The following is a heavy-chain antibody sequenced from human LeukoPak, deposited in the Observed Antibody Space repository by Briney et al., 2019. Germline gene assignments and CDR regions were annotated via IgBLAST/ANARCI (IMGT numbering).Heavy chain of an antibody. CDR3: ARGASPEVFWFDP. D-gene: IGHD2-2*01. J-gene: IGHJ5*02. V-gene: IGHV1-69*01. CDR2: IIPIFGTA. CDR1: GGTFSSYA. Sequence: SVKVSCKASGGTFSSYAISWGRQAPGQGLEWMGGIIPIFGTANYAQKFQGRVTITADESTSTAYMELSSLRSEDTAVYYCARGASPEVFWFDPWGQGTLVTVSS.